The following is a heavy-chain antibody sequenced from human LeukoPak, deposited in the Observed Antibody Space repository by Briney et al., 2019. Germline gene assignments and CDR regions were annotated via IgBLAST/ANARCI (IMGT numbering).Heavy chain of an antibody. CDR2: IYYSGSN. Sequence: SETLSLTCTVSGGSINSYYWSWIRQPPGKRLEWIGHIYYSGSNKNNPSLKSRVSMTVDTSKNQFSLKLTSVTAADTAMYFCARFGSYFEYWGQGILVTASS. V-gene: IGHV4-59*12. J-gene: IGHJ4*02. D-gene: IGHD3-10*01. CDR1: GGSINSYY. CDR3: ARFGSYFEY.